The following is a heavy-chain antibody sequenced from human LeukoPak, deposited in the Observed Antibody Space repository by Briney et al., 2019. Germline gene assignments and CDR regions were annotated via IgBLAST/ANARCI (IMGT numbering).Heavy chain of an antibody. V-gene: IGHV6-1*01. D-gene: IGHD2-15*01. CDR2: TYYRSRWYN. J-gene: IGHJ5*02. Sequence: SQTLSLTCAISGDSVSSNSAAWNWIRQSPSRGLERLGRTYYRSRWYNDYAVSVKSRITINPDTSKNQFSLQLNSVTPEDTAVYYCARDPGCSGGGCYAYNWFDPWGQGTLVTVSS. CDR3: ARDPGCSGGGCYAYNWFDP. CDR1: GDSVSSNSAA.